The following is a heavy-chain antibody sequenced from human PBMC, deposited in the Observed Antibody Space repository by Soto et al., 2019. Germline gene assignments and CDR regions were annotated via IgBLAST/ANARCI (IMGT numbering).Heavy chain of an antibody. CDR2: IYHSGST. CDR1: GGSISSGGYS. D-gene: IGHD3-3*01. CDR3: AREVRVRGFAFDI. J-gene: IGHJ3*02. V-gene: IGHV4-30-2*01. Sequence: PSETLSLTCAVSGGSISSGGYSWSWIRQPPGKGLEWIGYIYHSGSTYYNPSLKSRVTISVDRSKNQFSLKLSSVTAADTAVYYCAREVRVRGFAFDIWGQGTMVTVSS.